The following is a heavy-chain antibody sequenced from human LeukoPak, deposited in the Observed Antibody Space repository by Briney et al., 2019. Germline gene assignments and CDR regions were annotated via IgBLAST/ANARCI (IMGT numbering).Heavy chain of an antibody. CDR2: INPNGGGT. CDR1: GYTFTGYY. Sequence: ASVKVSCKASGYTFTGYYIHWVRQAPGQGLGWMGWINPNGGGTNYAQKFQGRVTMTRDTSISTAYMELGGLRYDDTAVYYCARVSSSGGYYDNWGQGTLVTVSS. D-gene: IGHD3-10*01. J-gene: IGHJ4*02. V-gene: IGHV1-2*02. CDR3: ARVSSSGGYYDN.